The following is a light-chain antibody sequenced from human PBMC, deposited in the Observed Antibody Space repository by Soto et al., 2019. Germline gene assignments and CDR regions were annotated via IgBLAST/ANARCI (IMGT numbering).Light chain of an antibody. CDR3: QQTYSTPPT. V-gene: IGKV1-39*01. Sequence: DIQMTQSPYSLSASVGDRVTITCRASQSISDFLNWYQQKPGKAPKLLIYAASTLQSGVPSRFSGSGSGTDFTLTISXLEPEDFATYYCQQTYSTPPTFGQGTKV. J-gene: IGKJ1*01. CDR1: QSISDF. CDR2: AAS.